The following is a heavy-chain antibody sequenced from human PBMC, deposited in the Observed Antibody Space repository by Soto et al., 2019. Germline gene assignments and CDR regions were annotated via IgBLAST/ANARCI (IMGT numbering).Heavy chain of an antibody. D-gene: IGHD4-17*01. CDR2: MYSGST. CDR1: GGSFSSYY. V-gene: IGHV4-59*01. J-gene: IGHJ6*02. CDR3: ARDRVSYPGDHPYYYGMDV. Sequence: PSETLSLTCTVSGGSFSSYYWSWIRQTPGMGLEWIGYMYSGSTYYNPSLKRRVTFSLDTSKNQFSLKLSSVTAADTAVYYCARDRVSYPGDHPYYYGMDVWGQGTTVTVSS.